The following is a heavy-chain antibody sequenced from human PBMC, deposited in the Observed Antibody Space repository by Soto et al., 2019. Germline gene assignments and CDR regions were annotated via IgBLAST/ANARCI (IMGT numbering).Heavy chain of an antibody. CDR1: GGTFSSYA. CDR2: IIPIFGTA. CDR3: ARALRRRIAVAGTELDY. V-gene: IGHV1-69*06. Sequence: QVQLVQSGADVKKPGSSVKVSCKASGGTFSSYAISWVRQAPGQGLEWMGGIIPIFGTANYAQKFQGRVTITADKSTSTAYMELSSLRSEDTAVYYCARALRRRIAVAGTELDYWGQGTLVTVSS. J-gene: IGHJ4*02. D-gene: IGHD6-19*01.